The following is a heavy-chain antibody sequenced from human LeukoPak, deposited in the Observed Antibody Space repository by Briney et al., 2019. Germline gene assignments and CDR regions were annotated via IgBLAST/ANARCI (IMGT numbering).Heavy chain of an antibody. J-gene: IGHJ4*02. V-gene: IGHV4-39*07. Sequence: SETLSLTCTVSGGSISSSTYYWGWIRQPPGKGLEWIGSIYYSGSTYYNPSLKSRVTISVDTSKNQFSLKLSSVTAADTAVYYCARGKRIMITFGGVIVPYYFDYWGQGTLVTVSS. CDR3: ARGKRIMITFGGVIVPYYFDY. D-gene: IGHD3-16*02. CDR2: IYYSGST. CDR1: GGSISSSTYY.